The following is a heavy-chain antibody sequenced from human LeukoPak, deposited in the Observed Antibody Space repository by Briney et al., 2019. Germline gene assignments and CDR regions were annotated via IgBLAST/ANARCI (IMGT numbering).Heavy chain of an antibody. J-gene: IGHJ5*02. Sequence: YPSKTLSLTCTASGGSISSSSYYWGWIRQPPGKGLEWIGSICYSGSTYYNPSLKSRVTISVDTSKNQFSLKLSSVTAADTAVYYCAKYDSSGYYNWFDPWGQGTLVTVSS. V-gene: IGHV4-39*01. CDR2: ICYSGST. D-gene: IGHD3-22*01. CDR3: AKYDSSGYYNWFDP. CDR1: GGSISSSSYY.